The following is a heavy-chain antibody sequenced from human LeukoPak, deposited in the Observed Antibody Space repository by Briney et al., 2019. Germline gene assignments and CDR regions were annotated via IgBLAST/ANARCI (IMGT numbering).Heavy chain of an antibody. Sequence: SVKVSCKASGGTFISYAISWVRQAPGQGLEWMGGIIPIFGTANYAQKFQGRVTITADESTSTAYMELSSLRSEDTAVYYCARSTERSGYYYDSSGYSPSGYWGQGTLVTVSS. V-gene: IGHV1-69*13. CDR3: ARSTERSGYYYDSSGYSPSGY. D-gene: IGHD3-22*01. CDR2: IIPIFGTA. CDR1: GGTFISYA. J-gene: IGHJ4*02.